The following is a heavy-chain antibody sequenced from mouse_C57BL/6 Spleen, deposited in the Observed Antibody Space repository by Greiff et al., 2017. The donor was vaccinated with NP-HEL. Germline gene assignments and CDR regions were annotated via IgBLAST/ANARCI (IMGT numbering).Heavy chain of an antibody. Sequence: DVQLVESGGGLVKPGGSLKLSCAASGFTFSSYAMSWVRQTPEKRLEWVATISDGGSYTYYPDNVKGRFTISRDNAKNNLYLQMSHLKSEDTAMYYWARDGYDWYFDVWGTGTTVTVSS. D-gene: IGHD2-2*01. CDR3: ARDGYDWYFDV. V-gene: IGHV5-4*01. J-gene: IGHJ1*03. CDR2: ISDGGSYT. CDR1: GFTFSSYA.